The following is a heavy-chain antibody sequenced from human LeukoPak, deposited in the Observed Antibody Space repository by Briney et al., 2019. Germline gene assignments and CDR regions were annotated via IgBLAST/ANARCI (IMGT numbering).Heavy chain of an antibody. CDR2: IYYSGST. CDR1: GGSISSYY. V-gene: IGHV4-59*01. J-gene: IGHJ6*02. D-gene: IGHD6-13*01. Sequence: SATLSLTCTVSGGSISSYYWSWIRQPPGKGLEWIGYIYYSGSTNYNPSLKSRVTISVDTSKNQFSLKLSSVTAADTAVYYCARDSSSNYYYGMDVWGQGTTVTVSS. CDR3: ARDSSSNYYYGMDV.